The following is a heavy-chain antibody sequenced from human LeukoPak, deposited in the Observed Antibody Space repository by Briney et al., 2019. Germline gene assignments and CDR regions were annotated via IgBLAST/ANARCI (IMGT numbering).Heavy chain of an antibody. CDR1: GFTFSSYS. CDR2: ISSNSSYI. CDR3: ASSLTIRLFDY. V-gene: IGHV3-21*01. Sequence: GGSLRLSCAASGFTFSSYSMNWVRQAPEKGLEWVSSISSNSSYIYYADSVKGRVTISRDNAKNSLYLQMNSLRAEDTAVYYCASSLTIRLFDYWGQGTLVTVSS. D-gene: IGHD3-9*01. J-gene: IGHJ4*02.